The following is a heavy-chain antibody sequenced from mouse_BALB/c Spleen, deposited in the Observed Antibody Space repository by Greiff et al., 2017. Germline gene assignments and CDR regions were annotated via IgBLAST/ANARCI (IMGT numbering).Heavy chain of an antibody. V-gene: IGHV5-9-4*01. CDR1: GFTFSSYA. CDR2: ISSGGSYT. J-gene: IGHJ1*01. Sequence: EVKVVESGGGLVKPGGSLKLSCAASGFTFSSYAMSWVRQSPEKRLEWVAEISSGGSYTYYPDTVTGRFTISRDNAKNTLYLEMSSLRSEDTAMYYCARGAGPWYFDVWGAGTTVTVSS. CDR3: ARGAGPWYFDV.